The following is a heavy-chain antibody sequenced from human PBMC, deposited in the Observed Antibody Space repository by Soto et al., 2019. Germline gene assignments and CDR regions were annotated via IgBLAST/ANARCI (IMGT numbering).Heavy chain of an antibody. CDR1: GYTFTSYD. CDR3: ARERSGSYFDY. D-gene: IGHD1-26*01. V-gene: IGHV1-8*01. J-gene: IGHJ4*02. Sequence: QVQLVQSGAEVKKPGASVKVSGKASGYTFTSYDINWVRQATGQGLEWMGWMNPNSGNTGYAQKFQGRVTMTRNTSIGTVYMDLSSLRSEDTAVYDCARERSGSYFDYWGQGTLVTVSS. CDR2: MNPNSGNT.